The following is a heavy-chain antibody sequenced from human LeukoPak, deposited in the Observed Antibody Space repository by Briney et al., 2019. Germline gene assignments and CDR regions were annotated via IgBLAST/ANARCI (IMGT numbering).Heavy chain of an antibody. CDR2: IKQDGSEH. CDR3: VRDYSHSVVY. J-gene: IGHJ4*02. CDR1: GFTFSNYW. V-gene: IGHV3-7*01. Sequence: GGSLRLSCAASGFTFSNYWMGWVRQTPGKGLEWVAIIKQDGSEHYYVDSVKGRFTISRDNAKNSLYLQMNSLRAEDTAVYYCVRDYSHSVVYWGQGTLATVSS. D-gene: IGHD2-21*01.